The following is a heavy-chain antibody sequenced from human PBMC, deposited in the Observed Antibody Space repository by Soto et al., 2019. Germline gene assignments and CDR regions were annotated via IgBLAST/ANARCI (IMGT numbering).Heavy chain of an antibody. D-gene: IGHD6-6*01. Sequence: EVQLLESGGGLVQPGGSLRLSCTASGITFSSYDMNWVRQAPGKGLEWVSGISGSGSSTSYADSVKGRFTISRDNSRKTLYLEMNNLRAEDTAVYYCVKDLHRGGGLVAPSFDYWGQGTLVTVSS. J-gene: IGHJ4*02. CDR2: ISGSGSST. V-gene: IGHV3-23*01. CDR3: VKDLHRGGGLVAPSFDY. CDR1: GITFSSYD.